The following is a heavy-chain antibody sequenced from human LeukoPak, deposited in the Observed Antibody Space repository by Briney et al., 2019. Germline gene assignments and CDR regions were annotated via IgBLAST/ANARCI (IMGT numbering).Heavy chain of an antibody. J-gene: IGHJ3*02. CDR2: ISYDGSNK. Sequence: GGSLRLSCAAPGFTFSSYAMHWVRQAPGKGLEWVAVISYDGSNKYYADSVKGRFTISRDNSKNTLYLQMNSLRAEDTAVYYCARSWGGIQLWLGAFDIWGQGTMVTVSS. V-gene: IGHV3-30*04. CDR3: ARSWGGIQLWLGAFDI. D-gene: IGHD5-18*01. CDR1: GFTFSSYA.